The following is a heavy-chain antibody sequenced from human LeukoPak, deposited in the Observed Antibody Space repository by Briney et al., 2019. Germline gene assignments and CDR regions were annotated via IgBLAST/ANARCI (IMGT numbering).Heavy chain of an antibody. J-gene: IGHJ4*02. D-gene: IGHD5/OR15-5a*01. CDR2: ISNDGSNK. CDR3: ATIMVSTHFDY. CDR1: GFTFSRYE. Sequence: GGSLRLSCAASGFTFSRYEMHWVRQAPGKGLEWVATISNDGSNKYYADSVKGRFTISRDNSKNTIYLQMNSLRVEDTAVYHCATIMVSTHFDYWGQGTLVTVSS. V-gene: IGHV3-30-3*01.